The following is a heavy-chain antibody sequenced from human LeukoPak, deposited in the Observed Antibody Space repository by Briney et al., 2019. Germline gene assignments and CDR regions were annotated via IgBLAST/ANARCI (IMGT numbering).Heavy chain of an antibody. CDR2: INPNSGGT. CDR1: GYTFTGYY. V-gene: IGHV1-2*02. CDR3: ARWSGSAGYYYYYYMDV. Sequence: ASVKVSCKASGYTFTGYYMHWVRQAPGQGLGWMGWINPNSGGTNYAQKFQGRVTMTRDTSISTAYMELSRLRSDDTAVYYCARWSGSAGYYYYYYMDVWGKGTTVTVSS. J-gene: IGHJ6*03. D-gene: IGHD3-10*01.